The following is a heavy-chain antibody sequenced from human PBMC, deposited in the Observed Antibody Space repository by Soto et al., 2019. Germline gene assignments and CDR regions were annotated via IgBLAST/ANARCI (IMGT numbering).Heavy chain of an antibody. D-gene: IGHD6-19*01. CDR2: TSGSGDKT. CDR1: GFTFSSYA. CDR3: AKDLHRSSDWYGGIDY. V-gene: IGHV3-23*01. J-gene: IGHJ4*02. Sequence: PGGSLRLSCAASGFTFSSYAMIWLRQAPGKGLEWVSATSGSGDKTWYADSVKGRFTISRDNSKNILYLQMNSLRAEDTAVYYCAKDLHRSSDWYGGIDYWGQGTLVTVSS.